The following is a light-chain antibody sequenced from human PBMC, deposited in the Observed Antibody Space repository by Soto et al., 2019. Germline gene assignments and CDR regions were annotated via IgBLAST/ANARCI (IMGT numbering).Light chain of an antibody. CDR3: CSFAGSRSDV. CDR1: SSDVGSSNL. CDR2: EGS. J-gene: IGLJ1*01. Sequence: QSALTQPASVSGSPGQSITISCTGTSSDVGSSNLVSWYQQHPGKGPKLLIYEGSERPSGVSDRFSGSKSGNTASLTVSGLQAEDEADYYCCSFAGSRSDVFGTGTKVTVL. V-gene: IGLV2-23*01.